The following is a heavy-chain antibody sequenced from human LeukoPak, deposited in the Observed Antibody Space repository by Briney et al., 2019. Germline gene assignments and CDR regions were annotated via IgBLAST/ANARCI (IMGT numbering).Heavy chain of an antibody. CDR2: IYYSGST. CDR3: ARDRRSGEDSNF. V-gene: IGHV4-59*01. D-gene: IGHD2-15*01. CDR1: GGSIRNYY. J-gene: IGHJ4*02. Sequence: SETLSLTCTVSGGSIRNYYWSWIRQPPGKGLEWIGYIYYSGSTNYNPSLKSRVTISVDTSKNQIYLKLSSVTAADTAVYYCARDRRSGEDSNFWGQGTLVTVSS.